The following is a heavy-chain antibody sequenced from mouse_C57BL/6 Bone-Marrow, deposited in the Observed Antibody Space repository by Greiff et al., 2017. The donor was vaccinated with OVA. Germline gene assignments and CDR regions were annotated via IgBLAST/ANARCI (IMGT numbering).Heavy chain of an antibody. CDR2: IYPGDGDT. V-gene: IGHV1-82*01. CDR1: GYAFSSSW. D-gene: IGHD2-3*01. CDR3: ARQEDGYYASYVDD. Sequence: QVQLQQSGPELVKPGASVKISCKASGYAFSSSWMNWVKQRPGKGLEWIGRIYPGDGDTNYNGKFKGKATLTADKSSSTAYMQLSSLTSEDSAVYFCARQEDGYYASYVDDGGRGTTLTVSS. J-gene: IGHJ2*01.